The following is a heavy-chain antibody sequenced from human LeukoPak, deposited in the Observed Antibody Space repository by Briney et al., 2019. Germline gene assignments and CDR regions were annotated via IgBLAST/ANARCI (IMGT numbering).Heavy chain of an antibody. Sequence: AGGSLRLSCAASGFTFSNYGMHWVRQAPGKGLEWLAVISYDGSNTFYADSVKGRFTIPRDNSKNTLYLQVNSLRAEDTAVYYCAKDPHSSGWYFTAFDYWGQGTLVTVSS. CDR2: ISYDGSNT. CDR3: AKDPHSSGWYFTAFDY. V-gene: IGHV3-30*18. CDR1: GFTFSNYG. D-gene: IGHD6-19*01. J-gene: IGHJ4*02.